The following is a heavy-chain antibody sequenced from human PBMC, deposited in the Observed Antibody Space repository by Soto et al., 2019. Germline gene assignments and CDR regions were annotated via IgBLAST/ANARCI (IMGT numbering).Heavy chain of an antibody. CDR1: GFTFSSYA. CDR2: ISGSGGST. CDR3: AKDKTTFKWWLRGFGDY. J-gene: IGHJ4*02. V-gene: IGHV3-23*01. D-gene: IGHD5-12*01. Sequence: GGSLRLSCAASGFTFSSYAMSWVRQAPGKGLEWVSAISGSGGSTYYADSVKGRFTISRDNSKNTLYLQMNSLRAEDTAVYYCAKDKTTFKWWLRGFGDYWGQGTLVTVSS.